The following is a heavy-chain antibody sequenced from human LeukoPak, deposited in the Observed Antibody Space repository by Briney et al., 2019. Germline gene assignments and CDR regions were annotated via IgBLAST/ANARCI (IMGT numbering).Heavy chain of an antibody. V-gene: IGHV4-59*01. D-gene: IGHD5/OR15-5a*01. CDR3: ARESTEDRPGS. CDR2: IYYSGST. J-gene: IGHJ5*02. Sequence: SETLSLTCTVSGGSISSYYWSWIRQPPGKGLEWIGYIYYSGSTNYNPSLKSRVTISVDTSKNQFSLKLSSVTAADTAVYYCARESTEDRPGSWGQGTLVTVSS. CDR1: GGSISSYY.